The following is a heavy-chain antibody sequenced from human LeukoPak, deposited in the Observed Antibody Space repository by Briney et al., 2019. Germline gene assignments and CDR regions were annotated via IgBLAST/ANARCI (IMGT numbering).Heavy chain of an antibody. CDR2: ISGNSGSI. D-gene: IGHD3-10*01. Sequence: GRSLTLSCAASGFIFDDYAMHWVRQAPGKGLEWVSGISGNSGSIGYADSVKGRFTISRDNAKNSLYLQMNSLRAEDTALYYCAKDSGDYYGSGSYGFDYWGQGTLVTVSS. CDR1: GFIFDDYA. J-gene: IGHJ4*02. V-gene: IGHV3-9*01. CDR3: AKDSGDYYGSGSYGFDY.